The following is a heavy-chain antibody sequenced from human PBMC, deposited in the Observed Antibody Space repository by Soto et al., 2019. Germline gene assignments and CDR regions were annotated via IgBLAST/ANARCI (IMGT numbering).Heavy chain of an antibody. Sequence: QVQLQESGPGLVKPSETLSLTCTVSGGSISSYYWSWIRQPPGKGLEWIGYIYYSGSTNYNPSLKSRVTISVDTSKNQFSLKLSSVTAADTAVYYCARANDNDYGDYDGYFDYWGQGTLVTVSS. V-gene: IGHV4-59*01. J-gene: IGHJ4*02. CDR1: GGSISSYY. CDR3: ARANDNDYGDYDGYFDY. CDR2: IYYSGST. D-gene: IGHD4-17*01.